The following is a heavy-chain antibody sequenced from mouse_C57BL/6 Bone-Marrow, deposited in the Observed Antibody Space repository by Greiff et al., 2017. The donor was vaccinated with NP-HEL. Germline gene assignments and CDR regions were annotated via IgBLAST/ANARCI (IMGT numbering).Heavy chain of an antibody. CDR2: IYPRSGNT. CDR3: ASELGRRAMDY. Sequence: VQRVESGAELARPGASVKLSCKASGYTFTSYGISWVKQRTGQGLEWIGEIYPRSGNTYYNEKFKGKATLTADKSSSTAYMELRSLTSEDSAVYFCASELGRRAMDYWGQGTSVTVSS. CDR1: GYTFTSYG. D-gene: IGHD4-1*01. V-gene: IGHV1-81*01. J-gene: IGHJ4*01.